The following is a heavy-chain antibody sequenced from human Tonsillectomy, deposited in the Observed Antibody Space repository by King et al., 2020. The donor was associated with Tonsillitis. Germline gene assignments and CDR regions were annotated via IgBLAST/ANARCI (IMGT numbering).Heavy chain of an antibody. D-gene: IGHD3-22*01. J-gene: IGHJ3*02. V-gene: IGHV2-26*01. CDR2: VFSNDER. Sequence: TLKESGPVLVKPTETLTLTCTVSGVSLSNARMGVSWIRQPPGKALEWLAHVFSNDERSYSTSLKSRLTISKDTSKSQVVLTMTNMDPVDTGTYYCAHYHYDSSGYYYPFDIWGQGTVVTVSS. CDR3: AHYHYDSSGYYYPFDI. CDR1: GVSLSNARMG.